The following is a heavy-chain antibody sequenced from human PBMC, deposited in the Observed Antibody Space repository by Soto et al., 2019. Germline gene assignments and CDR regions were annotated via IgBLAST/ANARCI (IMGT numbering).Heavy chain of an antibody. D-gene: IGHD5-18*01. CDR3: AKVTGSGYSYGYYWYFDL. J-gene: IGHJ2*01. V-gene: IGHV3-23*01. Sequence: EVQLLESGGGLVQPGGSLRLSCAASGFTFSSYAMSWVRQAPGKGLEWVSAISGSGGSTYYADSVKGRFTISRDNSKNTLYLQMNSLRAEDTAVDYCAKVTGSGYSYGYYWYFDLWGRGTLVTVSS. CDR2: ISGSGGST. CDR1: GFTFSSYA.